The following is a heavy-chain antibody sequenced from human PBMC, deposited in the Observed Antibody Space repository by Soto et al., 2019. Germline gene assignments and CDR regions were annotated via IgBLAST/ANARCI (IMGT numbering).Heavy chain of an antibody. Sequence: LILSCAGSGFTFDDHTMHWVRQVAGKGLEWVSLITWDGESSFYADSVKGRFTISRDNNKRSLFLQMNSLRIEDTALYYCAKEKNRIFDFWGQGTLVTV. CDR1: GFTFDDHT. V-gene: IGHV3-43*01. CDR3: AKEKNRIFDF. CDR2: ITWDGESS. J-gene: IGHJ4*02.